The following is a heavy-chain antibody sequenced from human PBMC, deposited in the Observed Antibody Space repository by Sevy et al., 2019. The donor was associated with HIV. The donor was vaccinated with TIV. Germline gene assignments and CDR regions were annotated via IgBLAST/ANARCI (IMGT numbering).Heavy chain of an antibody. CDR1: GDSISNYY. Sequence: SETLSLTCTVSGDSISNYYWSWIRQPPGKGLEWFGYFYYSGSTNYNPSLKSRVTISVDTSKNQISLKLSSVTAADTAEYYCARTSAYYYYGVDVWGQGTTVTVSS. V-gene: IGHV4-59*01. J-gene: IGHJ6*02. CDR2: FYYSGST. CDR3: ARTSAYYYYGVDV. D-gene: IGHD2-2*01.